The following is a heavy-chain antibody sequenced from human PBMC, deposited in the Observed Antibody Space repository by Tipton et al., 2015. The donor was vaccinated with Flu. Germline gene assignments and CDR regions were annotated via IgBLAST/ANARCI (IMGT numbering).Heavy chain of an antibody. J-gene: IGHJ5*02. V-gene: IGHV4-39*07. D-gene: IGHD2/OR15-2a*01. Sequence: TLSLTCTVSGDSISTTIYYWGWVRQPPGKGLEWLVSIYYSGTTYYNPSLKSRVTISVDSSKNEFSLRLTSVTAADTAVYYCARSGDFYLNWFGPWGQGTLVTVSS. CDR2: IYYSGTT. CDR1: GDSISTTIYY. CDR3: ARSGDFYLNWFGP.